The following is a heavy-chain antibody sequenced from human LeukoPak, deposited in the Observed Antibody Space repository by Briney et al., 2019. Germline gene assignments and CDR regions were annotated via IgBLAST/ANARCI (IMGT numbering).Heavy chain of an antibody. Sequence: PGGSLRLSCAASGFTFSDYYMSWIRQAPGKGLEWVSYISSSGSTIYYADSVKGRFTISRDNAKNSLYLQMNSLRAEDTAVYYCARRRDSGSLQHFDYWGQGTLVTVSS. V-gene: IGHV3-11*01. D-gene: IGHD1-26*01. CDR1: GFTFSDYY. CDR3: ARRRDSGSLQHFDY. CDR2: ISSSGSTI. J-gene: IGHJ4*02.